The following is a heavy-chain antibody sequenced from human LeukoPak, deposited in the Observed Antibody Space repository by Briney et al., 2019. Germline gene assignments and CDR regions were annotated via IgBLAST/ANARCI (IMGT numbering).Heavy chain of an antibody. J-gene: IGHJ3*02. Sequence: GGSLRLSCAASGVTFSSYAMGWVRQAPGKGLEWVGRIKSKSDGGTTDYAAPVKGRFTISRDDSKNTLYLQMNSLKTEDTAVYYCTTAPRGYCSGGSCSYAFDIWGQGTMVTVSS. D-gene: IGHD2-15*01. CDR2: IKSKSDGGTT. CDR1: GVTFSSYA. V-gene: IGHV3-15*01. CDR3: TTAPRGYCSGGSCSYAFDI.